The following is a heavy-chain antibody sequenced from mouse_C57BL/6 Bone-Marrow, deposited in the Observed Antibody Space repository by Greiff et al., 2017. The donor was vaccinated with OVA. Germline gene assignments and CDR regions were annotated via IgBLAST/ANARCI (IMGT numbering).Heavy chain of an antibody. J-gene: IGHJ4*01. CDR3: ASHYGGDYAMDY. Sequence: VQVVESGAELVKPGASVKLSCKASGYTFTSYWMHWVKQRPGQGLEWIGMIHPNSGSTNYNEKFKSKATLTVDKSSSTAYMQLSSLTSEDSAVYYCASHYGGDYAMDYWGQGTSVTVSS. V-gene: IGHV1-64*01. CDR1: GYTFTSYW. D-gene: IGHD1-1*02. CDR2: IHPNSGST.